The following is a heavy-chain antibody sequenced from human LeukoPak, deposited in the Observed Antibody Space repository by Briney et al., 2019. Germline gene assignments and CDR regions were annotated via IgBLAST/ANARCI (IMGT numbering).Heavy chain of an antibody. D-gene: IGHD3-22*01. CDR1: GGSFSGYY. CDR3: ARAKTHSYYDSSGSYYFDY. V-gene: IGHV4-34*01. J-gene: IGHJ4*02. Sequence: PSETLSLTCAVYGGSFSGYYWSWIRQPPGKGLEWIGEINHSGSTNYNPSLKSRVTISVDTSKNQFSLKLSSVTAADTAVYYCARAKTHSYYDSSGSYYFDYWGQGTLVTVSS. CDR2: INHSGST.